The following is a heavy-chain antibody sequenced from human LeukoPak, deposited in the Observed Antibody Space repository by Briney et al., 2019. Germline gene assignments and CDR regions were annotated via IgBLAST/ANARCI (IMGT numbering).Heavy chain of an antibody. J-gene: IGHJ6*02. V-gene: IGHV3-9*01. CDR3: ARTPTYDPYYYGMDV. D-gene: IGHD3-22*01. Sequence: GRSLRLSCAASGLTFDDYAMHWVRQAPGKGLEWVSGISWNSGSIGYADSVKGRFTISRDNAKNSLYLQMNSLRAEDTALYYCARTPTYDPYYYGMDVWGQGTTVTVSS. CDR2: ISWNSGSI. CDR1: GLTFDDYA.